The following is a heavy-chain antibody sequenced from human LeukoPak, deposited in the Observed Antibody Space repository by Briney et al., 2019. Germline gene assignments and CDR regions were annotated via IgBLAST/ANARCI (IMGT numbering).Heavy chain of an antibody. V-gene: IGHV3-23*01. D-gene: IGHD4-11*01. CDR2: FKTNSGQV. CDR1: GFTFSDYA. Sequence: GGSLRLSCVASGFTFSDYAMNWVRQAPGKGLEWVSTFKTNSGQVYYAGSVRGRFTISRDNSKNTVYLQMSSLRAEDTALYYCARSVPDYTRFDYWGQGALVTVSS. CDR3: ARSVPDYTRFDY. J-gene: IGHJ4*02.